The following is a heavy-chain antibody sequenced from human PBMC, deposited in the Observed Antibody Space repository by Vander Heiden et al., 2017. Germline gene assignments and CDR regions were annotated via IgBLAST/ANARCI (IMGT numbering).Heavy chain of an antibody. CDR3: ARDQVATVERGGYYGMDV. D-gene: IGHD5-12*01. Sequence: QVQLVESGGGVVQPGRSLRLSCAASGCTFSRQGMHWVSQAPGKGLEWVAVRWYEGINKYYADSVKGRFTISRDKSKNTLYLQMNSLRAEDTAVYYCARDQVATVERGGYYGMDVWGQGTTVTVSS. J-gene: IGHJ6*02. CDR1: GCTFSRQG. V-gene: IGHV3-33*01. CDR2: RWYEGINK.